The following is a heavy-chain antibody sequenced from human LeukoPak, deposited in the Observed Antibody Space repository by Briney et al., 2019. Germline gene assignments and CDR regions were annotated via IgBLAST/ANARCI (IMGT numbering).Heavy chain of an antibody. Sequence: PGGSLRLSCAASGFSFSKAWMSWVRQAPGKGLEWVGRIKSETDGGTTGYAAPVKGRFTISRDDSKNTLYLQMNSLKTEDTAVYYCTTHDYYVSRWFDPWGQGALVTVSS. CDR2: IKSETDGGTT. V-gene: IGHV3-15*01. D-gene: IGHD3-10*02. J-gene: IGHJ5*02. CDR3: TTHDYYVSRWFDP. CDR1: GFSFSKAW.